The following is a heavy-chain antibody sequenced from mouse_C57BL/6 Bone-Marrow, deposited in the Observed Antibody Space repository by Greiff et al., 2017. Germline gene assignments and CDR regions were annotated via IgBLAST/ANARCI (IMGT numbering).Heavy chain of an antibody. CDR2: IHPNSGST. D-gene: IGHD1-1*01. V-gene: IGHV1-64*01. CDR1: GYTFTSYW. Sequence: QVQLQQPGAELVKPGASVQLSCKASGYTFTSYWMHWVKQRPGQGLEWIGMIHPNSGSTNYNEKFKSKATLTVDKSSSTAYMQLSSLTSEDSAVYYCARSSYYGSPYWYFDVWGTGTTVTVSS. J-gene: IGHJ1*03. CDR3: ARSSYYGSPYWYFDV.